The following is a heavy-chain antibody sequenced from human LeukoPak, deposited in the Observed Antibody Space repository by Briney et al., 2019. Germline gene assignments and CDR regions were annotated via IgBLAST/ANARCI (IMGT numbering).Heavy chain of an antibody. D-gene: IGHD5-18*01. CDR2: IIPIFGTA. V-gene: IGHV1-69*06. J-gene: IGHJ4*02. CDR3: ARDRAGIQLWQPRTDY. Sequence: ASVKVSCKAPGGTFSSYAISWVRQAPGQGLEWMGGIIPIFGTANYAQKFQGRVTITADKSTSTAYMELRSLRSDDTAVYYCARDRAGIQLWQPRTDYWGQGTLVTVSS. CDR1: GGTFSSYA.